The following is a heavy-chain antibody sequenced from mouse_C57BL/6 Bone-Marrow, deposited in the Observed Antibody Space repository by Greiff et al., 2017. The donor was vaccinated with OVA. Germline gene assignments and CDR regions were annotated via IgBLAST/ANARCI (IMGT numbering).Heavy chain of an antibody. CDR2: IYPEDGET. J-gene: IGHJ1*03. Sequence: EVQLQQSGAELVKPGASVKFSCTASGFNIKDYYMHWVKQRTEQGLEWIGRIYPEDGETKYAPKFQGKATITADTSSNTAYLQLSSLTSEDSAVYYGARAGSSVYWYFDVWGTGTTVTVSS. CDR1: GFNIKDYY. D-gene: IGHD1-1*01. V-gene: IGHV14-2*01. CDR3: ARAGSSVYWYFDV.